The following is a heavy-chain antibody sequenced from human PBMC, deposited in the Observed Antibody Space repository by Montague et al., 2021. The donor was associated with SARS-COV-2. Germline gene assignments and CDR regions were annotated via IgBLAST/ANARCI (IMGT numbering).Heavy chain of an antibody. J-gene: IGHJ4*02. V-gene: IGHV6-1*01. CDR3: VLYSGWFYFDF. D-gene: IGHD6-19*01. CDR2: TYYRSKWYS. CDR1: GDSVSINSVS. Sequence: CAISGDSVSINSVSWSWLRQSPSTALDLLCSTYYRSKWYSDYAPSVRGLLTVNPDASKNEFSLELNYVTPEYTAVYYCVLYSGWFYFDFWGQGTLVTVSS.